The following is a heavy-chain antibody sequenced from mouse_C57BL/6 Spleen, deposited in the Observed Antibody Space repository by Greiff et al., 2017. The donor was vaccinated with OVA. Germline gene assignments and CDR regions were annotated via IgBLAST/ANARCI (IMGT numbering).Heavy chain of an antibody. V-gene: IGHV3-6*01. CDR1: GYSITSGYY. D-gene: IGHD1-1*01. CDR2: ISYDGSN. CDR3: ARFITTVEYFDV. J-gene: IGHJ1*03. Sequence: EVQLVESGPGLVKPSQSLSLTCSVTGYSITSGYYWNWIRQFPGNKLEWMGYISYDGSNNYNPSLKNRISITRDTSKNQFFLKLNSVTTEDTATYYCARFITTVEYFDVWGTGTTVTVSS.